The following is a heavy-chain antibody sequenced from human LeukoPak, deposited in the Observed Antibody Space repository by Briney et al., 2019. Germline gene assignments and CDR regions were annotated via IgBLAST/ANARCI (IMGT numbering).Heavy chain of an antibody. Sequence: GGSLRLSCAASGFTFSSYGMHWVRQAPGKGLEWVAVIWYDGSNKYYADSVKGRFTISRDNSKNTLYLQMNSLRAEDTAVYYCGREKALYYFDYGGQGPLVTFSS. J-gene: IGHJ4*02. CDR2: IWYDGSNK. CDR3: GREKALYYFDY. V-gene: IGHV3-33*01. CDR1: GFTFSSYG.